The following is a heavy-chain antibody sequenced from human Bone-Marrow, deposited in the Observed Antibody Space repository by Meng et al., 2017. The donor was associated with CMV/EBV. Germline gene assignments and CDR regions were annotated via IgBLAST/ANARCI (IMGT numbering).Heavy chain of an antibody. CDR1: GVAFISYA. D-gene: IGHD3-10*01. CDR3: AKMWGSGTYFNFFDF. V-gene: IGHV3-23*01. CDR2: IYGSGDTT. Sequence: SGVAFISYAMSWVRQAPGKGLEWVSLIYGSGDTTYYADSVRGRFTISRDNSKNTLYLQMNGLRADDTAVYSCAKMWGSGTYFNFFDFWGRGTLVTVSS. J-gene: IGHJ4*02.